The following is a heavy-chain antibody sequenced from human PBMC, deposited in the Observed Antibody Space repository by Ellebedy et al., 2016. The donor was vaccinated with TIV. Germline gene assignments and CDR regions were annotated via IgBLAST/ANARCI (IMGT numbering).Heavy chain of an antibody. J-gene: IGHJ5*02. Sequence: GESLKISCAVSGLSFGTYTMTWVRQAPGKGLEWVSTINSYSNSIYYADSVRGRFSISRDNAKNSLYLEMNSLSAEDPAVYYCAREVRRNWLDPWGQGTLVTVSS. CDR3: AREVRRNWLDP. CDR2: INSYSNSI. V-gene: IGHV3-21*01. CDR1: GLSFGTYT.